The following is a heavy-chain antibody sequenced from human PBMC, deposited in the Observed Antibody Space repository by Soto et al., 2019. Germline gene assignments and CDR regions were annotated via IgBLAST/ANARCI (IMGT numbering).Heavy chain of an antibody. CDR2: IYQGGST. CDR1: GTSFTRVSS. CDR3: ARDGGRYGYYYDSSGYFSFDY. J-gene: IGHJ4*02. Sequence: PEPCPLTCASPGTSFTRVSSWAWFRQPQGKGREGIGSIYQGGSTYHNPSLKSRVTISVDTSKNQFSLKLNSVTAADTAVYYCARDGGRYGYYYDSSGYFSFDYWGQGTLVTVSS. V-gene: IGHV4-38-2*01. D-gene: IGHD3-22*01.